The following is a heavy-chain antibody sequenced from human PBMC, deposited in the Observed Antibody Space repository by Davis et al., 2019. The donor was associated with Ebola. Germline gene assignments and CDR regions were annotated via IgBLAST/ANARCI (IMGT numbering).Heavy chain of an antibody. CDR1: GGSISSSSYY. Sequence: MPSETLSLTCTVSGGSISSSSYYWGWIRQPPGKGLEWIGSIYYSGSTNYNPSLKSRVTISVDTSKNQFSLKLSSVTAADTAVYYCARGRPSPGDYVSWFDPWGQGTLVTVSS. CDR2: IYYSGST. D-gene: IGHD4-17*01. J-gene: IGHJ5*02. V-gene: IGHV4-39*07. CDR3: ARGRPSPGDYVSWFDP.